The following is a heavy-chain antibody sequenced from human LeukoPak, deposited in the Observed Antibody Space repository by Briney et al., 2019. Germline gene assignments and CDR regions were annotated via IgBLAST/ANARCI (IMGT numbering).Heavy chain of an antibody. D-gene: IGHD1-26*01. CDR1: GFTFSSYW. J-gene: IGHJ3*02. V-gene: IGHV3-74*01. Sequence: GGSLRLSCAASGFTFSSYWMSWVRQAPGKGLVWVSRISPDDESTSYADSVKGRFTISRDDAKKTLYLQMNSLRAEDTAVYYCLTILETTIDAFDIWGQGTMVTVSS. CDR2: ISPDDEST. CDR3: LTILETTIDAFDI.